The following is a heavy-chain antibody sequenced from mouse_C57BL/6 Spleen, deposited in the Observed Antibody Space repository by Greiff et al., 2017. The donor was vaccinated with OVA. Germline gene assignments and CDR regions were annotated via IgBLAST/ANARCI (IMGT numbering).Heavy chain of an antibody. CDR2: ISSGGSYT. D-gene: IGHD1-1*01. J-gene: IGHJ3*01. CDR1: GFTFSSYG. V-gene: IGHV5-6*02. CDR3: ARHQDGPFAY. Sequence: EVMLVESGGDLVKPGGSLKPSCAASGFTFSSYGMSWLRQTPDKRLEWVATISSGGSYTYYPDSVKGRFTISRDNAKNTLYLQMSSLKSEDTAMYYCARHQDGPFAYWGQGTLVTVSA.